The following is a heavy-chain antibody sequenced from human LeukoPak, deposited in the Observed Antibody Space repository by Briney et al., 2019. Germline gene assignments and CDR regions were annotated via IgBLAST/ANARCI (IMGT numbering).Heavy chain of an antibody. CDR2: INPNSGGT. J-gene: IGHJ4*02. CDR1: GYTFTGYY. Sequence: GASVKVSCKASGYTFTGYYMLWVRQAPGQGLEWMGWINPNSGGTNYAQKFQGRVTMTRDTSISTAYMELSRLRSDDTAVYYCARVPRRGYYDFWSGYSLFDYWGQGTLVTVSS. D-gene: IGHD3-3*01. CDR3: ARVPRRGYYDFWSGYSLFDY. V-gene: IGHV1-2*02.